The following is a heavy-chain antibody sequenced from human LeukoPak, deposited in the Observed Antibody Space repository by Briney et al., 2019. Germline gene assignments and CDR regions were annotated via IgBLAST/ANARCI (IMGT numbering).Heavy chain of an antibody. D-gene: IGHD6-19*01. J-gene: IGHJ4*02. CDR1: GESLSCYY. Sequence: PSETLSLTCAVYGESLSCYYWTWIRQPPGKGLEWIGEINHSGNTNYNPSLKSRVTISVDTSKNQFSPKLTSVTAADTAVYYCARGQWLDNSWGQGTLVTVSS. CDR3: ARGQWLDNS. CDR2: INHSGNT. V-gene: IGHV4-34*01.